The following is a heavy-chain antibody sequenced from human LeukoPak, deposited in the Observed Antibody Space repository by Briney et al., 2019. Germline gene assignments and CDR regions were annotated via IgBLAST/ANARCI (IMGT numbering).Heavy chain of an antibody. V-gene: IGHV3-7*03. J-gene: IGHJ4*02. CDR3: ATSRSFDY. CDR1: GFTFSNAY. CDR2: IKQDGSEK. Sequence: GGSLRLSCAASGFTFSNAYMSWVRQAPGKGLEWVANIKQDGSEKYYVDSVKSRFTISRDNAKSSLFLQMNSLRAEDTAVYYCATSRSFDYWGQGTLVTVSS.